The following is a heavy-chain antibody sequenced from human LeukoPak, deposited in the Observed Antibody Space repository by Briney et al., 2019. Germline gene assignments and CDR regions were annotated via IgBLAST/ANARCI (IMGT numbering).Heavy chain of an antibody. CDR1: GGTFSSYA. CDR3: ARVEFHDPIGVVEDY. J-gene: IGHJ4*02. D-gene: IGHD3-22*01. CDR2: IIPIFGTA. Sequence: SVKVSCKASGGTFSSYAISWVRQAPGQGLEWMGGIIPIFGTANYARKFQGRVTITADESTSTAYMELSSLRSEDTAVYYCARVEFHDPIGVVEDYWGQGTLVTVSS. V-gene: IGHV1-69*01.